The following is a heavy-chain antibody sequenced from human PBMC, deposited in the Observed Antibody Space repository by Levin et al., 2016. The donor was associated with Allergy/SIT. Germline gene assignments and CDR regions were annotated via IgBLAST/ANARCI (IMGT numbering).Heavy chain of an antibody. D-gene: IGHD5-18*01. CDR1: GFTFSSYS. Sequence: GESLKISCAASGFTFSSYSMNWVRQAPGKGLEWVSSISSSSSYIYYADSVKGRFTISRDNAKNSLYLQMNSLRAEDTAVYYCARECRYSYGYDYYYYYMDVWGKGTTVTVSS. CDR2: ISSSSSYI. J-gene: IGHJ6*03. V-gene: IGHV3-21*04. CDR3: ARECRYSYGYDYYYYYMDV.